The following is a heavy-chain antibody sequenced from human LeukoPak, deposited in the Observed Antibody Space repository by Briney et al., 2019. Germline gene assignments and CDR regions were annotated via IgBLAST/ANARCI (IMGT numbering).Heavy chain of an antibody. Sequence: ASVKVSCKASGYSFTDYYMHWVRQAPGQGLEWMGVVNPSGGGTSYSQMFQGRLTMTRDMSTSTVYMELSSLRSEDTAVYYCTRTLGAVADSRYWFDPWGQGTLVTVSS. J-gene: IGHJ5*02. D-gene: IGHD3-16*01. V-gene: IGHV1-46*01. CDR3: TRTLGAVADSRYWFDP. CDR1: GYSFTDYY. CDR2: VNPSGGGT.